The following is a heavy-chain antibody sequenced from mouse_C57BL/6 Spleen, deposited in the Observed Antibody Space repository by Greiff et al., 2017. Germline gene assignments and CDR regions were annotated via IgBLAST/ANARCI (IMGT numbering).Heavy chain of an antibody. Sequence: VQLQQSGTVLARPGASVKMSCKTSGYTFTSYWMHWVKQRPGQGLEWIGAIYPGNSDTSYNQKFKGKAKLTAVTSASTAYMELSSLTNADSAVYYCTREGDYDGNWGQGTLVTVSA. V-gene: IGHV1-5*01. D-gene: IGHD2-4*01. CDR2: IYPGNSDT. CDR3: TREGDYDGN. J-gene: IGHJ3*01. CDR1: GYTFTSYW.